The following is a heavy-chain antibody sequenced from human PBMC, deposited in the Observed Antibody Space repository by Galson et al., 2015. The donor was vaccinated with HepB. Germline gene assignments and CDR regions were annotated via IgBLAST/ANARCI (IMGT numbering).Heavy chain of an antibody. V-gene: IGHV3-15*07. J-gene: IGHJ4*02. CDR1: GFTFSNAW. CDR3: TTDEVTMIVVVPFDY. D-gene: IGHD3-22*01. Sequence: SLRLSCAASGFTFSNAWMNWVRQAPGKGLEWVGRIKSKTDGGTTDYAAPVKGRFTISRDDSKNALYLQMNSLKTEDTAVYYCTTDEVTMIVVVPFDYWGQGTLVTVSS. CDR2: IKSKTDGGTT.